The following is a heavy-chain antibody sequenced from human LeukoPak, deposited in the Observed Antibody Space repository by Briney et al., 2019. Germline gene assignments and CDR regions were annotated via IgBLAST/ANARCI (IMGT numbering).Heavy chain of an antibody. CDR1: GFTFSNYG. V-gene: IGHV3-30*03. J-gene: IGHJ4*02. CDR2: ISYDGSNK. Sequence: GGSLRLSCAASGFTFSNYGMHWVRQAPGKGLEWVAVISYDGSNKYYADSVKGRFAISRDNSKNTLYLQMNSLRPEDTAVYYCARESVAAYFDYWGQGTLVTVSS. CDR3: ARESVAAYFDY. D-gene: IGHD6-19*01.